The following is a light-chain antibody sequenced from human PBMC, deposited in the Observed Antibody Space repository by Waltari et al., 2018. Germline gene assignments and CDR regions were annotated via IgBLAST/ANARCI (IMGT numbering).Light chain of an antibody. CDR3: VQAMAFPFT. CDR1: QSLLHSDGNTY. Sequence: DIVMTKTPLSLPITPGEPASISCRSSQSLLHSDGNTYLHWYLQKSGQSPQPLIYGGSNRAPGVPDRFSGSGSGTDFTLKISKVEAEDVGLYYCVQAMAFPFTFGPGTKLDIK. V-gene: IGKV2-40*01. J-gene: IGKJ3*01. CDR2: GGS.